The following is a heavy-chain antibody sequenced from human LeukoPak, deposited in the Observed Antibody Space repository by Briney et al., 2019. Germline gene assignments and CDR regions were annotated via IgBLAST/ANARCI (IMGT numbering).Heavy chain of an antibody. J-gene: IGHJ3*01. CDR3: ARVRDDGDPNNGFDV. Sequence: GGSLRLSCAASGFSLSNYWMHWVCQAPGKGLVWLSRINTDGSHTIYADSVKGRLTISRDNAKNTLYLQMNSLRAEDTAVYYCARVRDDGDPNNGFDVWGQGTLVSVSS. V-gene: IGHV3-74*01. D-gene: IGHD4-17*01. CDR2: INTDGSHT. CDR1: GFSLSNYW.